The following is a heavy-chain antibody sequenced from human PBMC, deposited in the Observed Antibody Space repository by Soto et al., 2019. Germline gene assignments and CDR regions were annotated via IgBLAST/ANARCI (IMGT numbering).Heavy chain of an antibody. Sequence: SATLSLTCTVSGDSISNSSYSWDWIRQPPGKGLEWIGSMYYSGSTYYNPSLKSRVTISVDTSRIHFSLKLISVTAADTAIYYCARQSYDSSDYFDYWGQGTLVTVSS. CDR3: ARQSYDSSDYFDY. J-gene: IGHJ4*02. CDR2: MYYSGST. CDR1: GDSISNSSYS. D-gene: IGHD3-22*01. V-gene: IGHV4-39*01.